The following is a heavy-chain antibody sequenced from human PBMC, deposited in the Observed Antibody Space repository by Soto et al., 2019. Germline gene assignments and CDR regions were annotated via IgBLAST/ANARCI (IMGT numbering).Heavy chain of an antibody. CDR2: IHYNGNT. D-gene: IGHD5-12*01. CDR3: AREGNLERWLQPLDF. Sequence: SETLSLTCTVSGDSISAYSWSWVRQPPGKGLEWIGNIHYNGNTKYNPSLKSRVTMSLDTSKNQFSLRLISVTAADTAKYFCAREGNLERWLQPLDFWGQGTLVTVSS. J-gene: IGHJ4*02. CDR1: GDSISAYS. V-gene: IGHV4-59*01.